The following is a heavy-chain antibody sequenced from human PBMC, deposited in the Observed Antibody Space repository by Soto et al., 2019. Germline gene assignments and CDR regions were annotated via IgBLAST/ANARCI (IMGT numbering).Heavy chain of an antibody. CDR2: ISCTSNYI. V-gene: IGHV3-21*01. CDR1: GFTFTRYS. J-gene: IGHJ4*02. D-gene: IGHD1-7*01. CDR3: ARESEELTTNFDY. Sequence: GGSLRLSCAASGFTFTRYSMNWVRQAPGKGLEWVSSISCTSNYIYYGDSMKGRFTISRDNSKNSLYLKMNSLRAEDTAVYYCARESEELTTNFDYWGQGTLVTVSS.